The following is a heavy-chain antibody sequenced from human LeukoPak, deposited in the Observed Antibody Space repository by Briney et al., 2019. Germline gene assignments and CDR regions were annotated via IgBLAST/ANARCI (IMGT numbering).Heavy chain of an antibody. CDR1: GGSISSSSYY. Sequence: SETLSLTCTVSGGSISSSSYYWGWIRQPPGKGLEWIGCIYYSGSTYYNPSLKSRVTISVDTSKNQFSLKLSSVTAADTAVYYCALSTYYYDSSGYYLYYFDYWGQGTLVTVSS. J-gene: IGHJ4*02. D-gene: IGHD3-22*01. CDR3: ALSTYYYDSSGYYLYYFDY. V-gene: IGHV4-39*01. CDR2: IYYSGST.